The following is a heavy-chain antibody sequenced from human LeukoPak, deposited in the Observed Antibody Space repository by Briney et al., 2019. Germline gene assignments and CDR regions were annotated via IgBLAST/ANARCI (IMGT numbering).Heavy chain of an antibody. Sequence: ASVKVSCKASGYTFTGYYMHWVRQAPGQGLEWMGWINPNSGGTNYAQKFQGRVTMTRDTSISTAYMELSRLRSDDTAVYYCAGSSDVLRFLEWLSEYYYYCYGMDVWGQGTTVTVSS. CDR2: INPNSGGT. CDR1: GYTFTGYY. D-gene: IGHD3-3*01. CDR3: AGSSDVLRFLEWLSEYYYYCYGMDV. J-gene: IGHJ6*02. V-gene: IGHV1-2*02.